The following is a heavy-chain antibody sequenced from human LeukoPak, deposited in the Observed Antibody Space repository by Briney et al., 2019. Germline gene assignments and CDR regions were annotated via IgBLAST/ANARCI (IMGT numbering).Heavy chain of an antibody. CDR1: GFTFGSYG. D-gene: IGHD6-19*01. V-gene: IGHV3-30*02. J-gene: IGHJ3*01. CDR2: IRYDGSNK. CDR3: AKIPPGISVASSYLV. Sequence: GGSLRLSCAASGFTFGSYGMHWVRQAPGKGLEWVAFIRYDGSNKYYADSVKGRFTISRDNSKNTLYLQMNSLRAEDTAVYYCAKIPPGISVASSYLVWGQGTMVTVSS.